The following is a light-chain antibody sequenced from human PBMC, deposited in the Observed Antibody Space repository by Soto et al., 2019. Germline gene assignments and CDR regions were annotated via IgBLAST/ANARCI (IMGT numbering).Light chain of an antibody. CDR1: NIGSKS. V-gene: IGLV3-21*04. Sequence: SYELTQPPSVSVAPGKTARITCDENNIGSKSVHWYQQKPGQVPVVVIYYDSDRPSGIPERFSGSNSGNTATLSISRVEAGDEADYYCQVWDSSSDHVVFGGGTKLTVL. CDR3: QVWDSSSDHVV. J-gene: IGLJ2*01. CDR2: YDS.